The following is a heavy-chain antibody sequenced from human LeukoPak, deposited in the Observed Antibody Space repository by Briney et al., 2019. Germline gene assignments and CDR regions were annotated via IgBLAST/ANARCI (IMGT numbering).Heavy chain of an antibody. CDR3: ARRHSSGWLFDY. CDR1: GYSTSSGYY. Sequence: PSETLSLTCAVSGYSTSSGYYWGWVRQPPGKGLEWIGNVYHSGCTFYNPSLKSRVTMSVDTSKNQFSLKLSSVTAADTAVYYCARRHSSGWLFDYWGQGTLATVSS. CDR2: VYHSGCT. V-gene: IGHV4-38-2*01. D-gene: IGHD6-19*01. J-gene: IGHJ4*02.